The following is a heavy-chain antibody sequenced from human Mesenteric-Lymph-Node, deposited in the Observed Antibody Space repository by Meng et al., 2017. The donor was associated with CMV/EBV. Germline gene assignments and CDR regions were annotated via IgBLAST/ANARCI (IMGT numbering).Heavy chain of an antibody. Sequence: GESLKISCAASGFTFNNYAMTWVRQAPGKGLEWVSAISGSGGSTYYADSVKGRFTISRDNSKNTLYVQMNSLRAEDTAVYYCAKDWYCSSTSCYSEDYWGQGTLVTVSS. CDR2: ISGSGGST. D-gene: IGHD2-2*01. V-gene: IGHV3-23*01. J-gene: IGHJ4*02. CDR1: GFTFNNYA. CDR3: AKDWYCSSTSCYSEDY.